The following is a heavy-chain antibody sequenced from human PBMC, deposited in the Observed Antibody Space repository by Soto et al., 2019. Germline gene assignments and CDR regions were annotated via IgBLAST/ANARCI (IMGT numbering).Heavy chain of an antibody. Sequence: QVQLVESGGGVVQPGRSLRLSCAASGFTFSSYGMHWVRQAPGKGLEWVAVISYDGSNKYYADSVKGQFTISRDNSKNSLYLQMSSLRAEDTAVYYCAKDPAYYYDSSEFQHWGQGTLVTVSS. CDR1: GFTFSSYG. CDR2: ISYDGSNK. CDR3: AKDPAYYYDSSEFQH. J-gene: IGHJ1*01. D-gene: IGHD3-22*01. V-gene: IGHV3-30*18.